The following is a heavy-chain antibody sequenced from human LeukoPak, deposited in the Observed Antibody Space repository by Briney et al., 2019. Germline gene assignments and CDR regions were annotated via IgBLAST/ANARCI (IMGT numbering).Heavy chain of an antibody. Sequence: ASVKVSCKASGYTFTSYYMHWVRQAPGQGLEWMGIINPSGGSTNSPQKFQGRVTMTRDTSTSTVYMELSSLRSEDTAMYYCTRDRERGYSYAYGGDYWGQGTLVTVSS. J-gene: IGHJ4*02. V-gene: IGHV1-46*01. CDR2: INPSGGST. D-gene: IGHD5-18*01. CDR1: GYTFTSYY. CDR3: TRDRERGYSYAYGGDY.